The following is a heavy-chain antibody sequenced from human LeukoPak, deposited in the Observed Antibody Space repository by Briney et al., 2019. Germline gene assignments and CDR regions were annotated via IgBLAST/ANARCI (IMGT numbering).Heavy chain of an antibody. CDR3: AKDLFSQWLVGAFDY. Sequence: PGGSLRLSCAASGFTFSNYAIHWVRQAPGKGLEWVAVISYDGSNKYYADSVKGRFTISRDNSKNTLYLQMNSLRAEDTAVYYCAKDLFSQWLVGAFDYWGQGTLVTVSS. V-gene: IGHV3-30*04. CDR2: ISYDGSNK. J-gene: IGHJ4*02. D-gene: IGHD6-19*01. CDR1: GFTFSNYA.